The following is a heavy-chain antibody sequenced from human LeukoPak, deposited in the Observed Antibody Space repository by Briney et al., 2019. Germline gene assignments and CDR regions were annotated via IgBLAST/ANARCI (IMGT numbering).Heavy chain of an antibody. J-gene: IGHJ4*02. V-gene: IGHV3-23*01. CDR2: ISGSGGST. CDR1: GFTFSSYA. D-gene: IGHD1-26*01. CDR3: AKDGIVGATPELDY. Sequence: GGSLRLSCAASGFTFSSYAMSWVRQAPGKGLEWVSAISGSGGSTYYADSVKGRFTISRDNSKNTLYLQMNSLRVEDTAVYYCAKDGIVGATPELDYWGQGTLVTVSS.